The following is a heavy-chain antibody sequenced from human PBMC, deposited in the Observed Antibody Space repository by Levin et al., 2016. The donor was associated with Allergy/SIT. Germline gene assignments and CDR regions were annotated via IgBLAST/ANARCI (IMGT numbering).Heavy chain of an antibody. CDR3: ASGLYNWNSPEHYYCTDV. Sequence: SVKVSCKASGGTFSSSTISWVRQAPGQGLEWMGTIIPILGIANYAQQFQGRLTITADTSTSTAYMELSSLRSEDTAVYYCASGLYNWNSPEHYYCTDVWGKGTTVTVSS. D-gene: IGHD1-7*01. CDR1: GGTFSSST. J-gene: IGHJ6*03. CDR2: IIPILGIA. V-gene: IGHV1-69*02.